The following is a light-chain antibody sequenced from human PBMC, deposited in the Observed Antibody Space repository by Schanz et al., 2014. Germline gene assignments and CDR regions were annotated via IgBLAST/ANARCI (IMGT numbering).Light chain of an antibody. CDR1: QSISKW. CDR3: QDYSSVSRR. V-gene: IGKV1-5*01. CDR2: DAS. Sequence: DIQMTQSPSTLSASVGARVTITCRARQSISKWLAWYQQKPGKAPNLLIYDASRLQSGVPSRFSGSGSGTEFTLTVSSLQPEDFATYYCQDYSSVSRRFGQGTKVEMK. J-gene: IGKJ1*01.